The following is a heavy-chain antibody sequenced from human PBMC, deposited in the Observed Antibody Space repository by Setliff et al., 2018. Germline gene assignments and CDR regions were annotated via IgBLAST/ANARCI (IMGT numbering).Heavy chain of an antibody. CDR2: ISSYNNDVT. CDR1: GYILNSYG. CDR3: SRLVRYCTTTSCQRLSGDEY. Sequence: ASVKVSCKASGYILNSYGVSWVRQAPGQGLEWMGWISSYNNDVTNYLQRFQGRVTMTTDTSTSAAYMELRSLRSDDTAVYYCSRLVRYCTTTSCQRLSGDEYWGQGTVVTVSS. V-gene: IGHV1-18*01. J-gene: IGHJ4*02. D-gene: IGHD2-2*01.